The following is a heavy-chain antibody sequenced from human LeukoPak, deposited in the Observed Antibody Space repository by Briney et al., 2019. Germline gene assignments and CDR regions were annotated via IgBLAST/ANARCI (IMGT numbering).Heavy chain of an antibody. CDR3: ARDLVSAGFDI. J-gene: IGHJ3*02. V-gene: IGHV7-4-1*02. CDR2: INTNTGIP. CDR1: GYTFGSHA. Sequence: ASVKVSCKAFGYTFGSHAMNWVRQAPGQGLELMGWINTNTGIPTYAQGFAGRFVFSLDTSVTTAYLQITSLKAEDTAVYYCARDLVSAGFDIWGQGTMVTVSS. D-gene: IGHD6-6*01.